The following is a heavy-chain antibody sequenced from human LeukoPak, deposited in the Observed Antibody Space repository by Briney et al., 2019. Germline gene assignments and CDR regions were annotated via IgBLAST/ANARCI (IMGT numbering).Heavy chain of an antibody. CDR1: GGSISSSSYY. J-gene: IGHJ4*02. D-gene: IGHD1-26*01. Sequence: PSETLSLTCTVSGGSISSSSYYWGWIRQPPGKGLEWIGSIYYSGSTYYNPSLKSRVTISIATSNNQFSLKLNSVTAADTAVYYCAREGGQYFFDYWGQGTLVTVSS. CDR3: AREGGQYFFDY. V-gene: IGHV4-39*07. CDR2: IYYSGST.